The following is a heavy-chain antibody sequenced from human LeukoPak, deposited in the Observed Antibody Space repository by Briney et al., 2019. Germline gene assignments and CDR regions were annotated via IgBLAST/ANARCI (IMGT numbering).Heavy chain of an antibody. CDR1: GYTFTGYY. Sequence: ASVTVSCKASGYTFTGYYMHWVRQAPGQGLEWMGWINPNSGGTNYAQKCQGRVTMTRDTSISTAYMELCRLRADDPAVYYCKRVERNRWFDPWGQGTLVTVSS. CDR2: INPNSGGT. D-gene: IGHD1/OR15-1a*01. J-gene: IGHJ5*02. CDR3: KRVERNRWFDP. V-gene: IGHV1-2*02.